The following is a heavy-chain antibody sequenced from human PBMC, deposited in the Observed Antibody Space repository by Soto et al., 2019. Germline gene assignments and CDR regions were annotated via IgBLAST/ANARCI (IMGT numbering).Heavy chain of an antibody. CDR2: LNPGNGNT. D-gene: IGHD2-21*01. Sequence: QVQLVQSGAEVKEPGASVKVSCRASGYTFTNYAIHWVRQAPGQRLEWMGWLNPGNGNTKYPQKFQGRVTITRDTSASTPYMFLSSLRSEDTAVYYCARDQGIPYCGGDSYSDWYFDLWGRGTLVTVSS. CDR3: ARDQGIPYCGGDSYSDWYFDL. CDR1: GYTFTNYA. V-gene: IGHV1-3*01. J-gene: IGHJ2*01.